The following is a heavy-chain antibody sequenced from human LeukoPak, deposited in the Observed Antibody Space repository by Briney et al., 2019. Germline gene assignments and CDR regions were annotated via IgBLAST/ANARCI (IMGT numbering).Heavy chain of an antibody. Sequence: PSETLSLTCTVSGGSISGYYWSWIRQPPGKGLEWIGYIYYSGSTNYNPSLKSRVTISLDMSKNQFSLKLTSVTAADTAVYYCARGGRYCSSTSCYFFDYWGQGTLVTVSS. CDR1: GGSISGYY. CDR3: ARGGRYCSSTSCYFFDY. V-gene: IGHV4-59*08. D-gene: IGHD2-2*01. CDR2: IYYSGST. J-gene: IGHJ4*02.